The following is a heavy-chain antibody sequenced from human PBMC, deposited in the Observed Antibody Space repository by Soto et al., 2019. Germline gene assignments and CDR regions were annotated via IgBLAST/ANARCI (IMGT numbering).Heavy chain of an antibody. CDR3: AKEFRDYESGAYAFDV. D-gene: IGHD4-17*01. V-gene: IGHV3-30*18. J-gene: IGHJ3*01. CDR2: ISFDGNKK. CDR1: GFTFSTYG. Sequence: QVQLVESGGGVVQPGRSLRLSCAASGFTFSTYGMHWVRQAPGKGLEWVALISFDGNKKYYADSVQGRFTISRDKSKNPLHLQMNSLRAEDTAVYFCAKEFRDYESGAYAFDVCGQGVMVTVSS.